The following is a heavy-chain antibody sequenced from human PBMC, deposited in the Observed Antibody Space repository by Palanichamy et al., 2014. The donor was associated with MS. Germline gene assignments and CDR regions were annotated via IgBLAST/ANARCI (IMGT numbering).Heavy chain of an antibody. J-gene: IGHJ6*02. D-gene: IGHD6-13*01. Sequence: VQLVQSGAEVKKPGASVKVSCKASGYTFTSYGISWVRQAPGQGLEWMGWISAYNGNTNYAQKLQGRVTMTTDTSTSTAYMELRSLRSDDTAVYYCASRAAGIWNFDRRFDYYGMDVWGQGTTVTVSS. CDR1: GYTFTSYG. CDR2: ISAYNGNT. CDR3: ASRAAGIWNFDRRFDYYGMDV. V-gene: IGHV1-18*01.